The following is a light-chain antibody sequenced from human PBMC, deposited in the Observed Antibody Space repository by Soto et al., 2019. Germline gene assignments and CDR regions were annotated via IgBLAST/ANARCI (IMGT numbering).Light chain of an antibody. CDR2: DAS. CDR1: QDLTNY. Sequence: DIQIPASPSALSSSVGDRVTITCQLRQDLTNYLNWYQQKPGKAPKLLIDDASNLETAAPPRLRGPGSVADFTFTICSLQPDDRATDYGQHYDYLPPSVGGVTKVV. J-gene: IGKJ4*01. CDR3: QHYDYLPPS. V-gene: IGKV1-33*01.